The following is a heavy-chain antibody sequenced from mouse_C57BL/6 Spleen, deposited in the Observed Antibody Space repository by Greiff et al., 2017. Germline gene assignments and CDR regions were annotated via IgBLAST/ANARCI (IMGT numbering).Heavy chain of an antibody. CDR3: AISVPLMTTIVATDYDY. Sequence: EVQVVESVAELVRPGASVKLSCTASGFNIKNTYMHWVKQRPEQGLEWIGRIDPANGNTKYAPKFQGKATITADTSSNTAYLQLSSLTSEDTAIYYCAISVPLMTTIVATDYDYWGQGTTLTVSS. CDR1: GFNIKNTY. J-gene: IGHJ2*01. D-gene: IGHD1-1*01. V-gene: IGHV14-3*01. CDR2: IDPANGNT.